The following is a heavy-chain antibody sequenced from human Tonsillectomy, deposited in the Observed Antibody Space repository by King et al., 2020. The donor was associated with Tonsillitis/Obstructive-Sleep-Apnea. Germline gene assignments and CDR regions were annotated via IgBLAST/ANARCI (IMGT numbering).Heavy chain of an antibody. Sequence: VQLVESGGGVVQPGRSLRLSCAASGFTFSSYAIHWVRQAPGKGLEWVAVISYDGSNKYYADSVKGRFTISRDNSKNTLDLQMYSLRAEDTAVYYCAREGVYDRGGYAATFDNWGQGTLVTVSS. J-gene: IGHJ3*02. CDR3: AREGVYDRGGYAATFDN. D-gene: IGHD3-22*01. V-gene: IGHV3-30*04. CDR1: GFTFSSYA. CDR2: ISYDGSNK.